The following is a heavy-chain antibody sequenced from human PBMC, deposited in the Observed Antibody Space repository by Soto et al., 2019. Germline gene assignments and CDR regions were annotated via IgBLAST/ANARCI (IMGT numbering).Heavy chain of an antibody. CDR3: AHRDYYGSGSYQVPDYYGMDV. Sequence: GASVKVSCKASGGTFSSYAISWVRQAPGQGLEWMGGIIPIFGTANYAQKFQGRVTITADESTSTAYMELSSLRSEDTAVYYCAHRDYYGSGSYQVPDYYGMDVWGQGTTVTVS. CDR1: GGTFSSYA. D-gene: IGHD3-10*01. J-gene: IGHJ6*02. V-gene: IGHV1-69*13. CDR2: IIPIFGTA.